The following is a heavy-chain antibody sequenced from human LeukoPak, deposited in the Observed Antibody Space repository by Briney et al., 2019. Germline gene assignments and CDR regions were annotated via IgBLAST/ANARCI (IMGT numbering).Heavy chain of an antibody. V-gene: IGHV4-34*01. CDR2: INHSGST. Sequence: SETPSLTCAVYGGSFSGYYWSWIRQPPGKGLEWIGEINHSGSTNYNPSLKSRVTISVDTSKNQFSLKLSSVTAADTAVYYCARDSIVVVPAASYYFDYWGQGTLVTVSS. J-gene: IGHJ4*02. CDR3: ARDSIVVVPAASYYFDY. CDR1: GGSFSGYY. D-gene: IGHD2-2*01.